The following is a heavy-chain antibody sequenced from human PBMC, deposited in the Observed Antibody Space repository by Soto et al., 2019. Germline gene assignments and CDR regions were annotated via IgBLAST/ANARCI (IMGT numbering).Heavy chain of an antibody. Sequence: ASVKVSXKASGYTFSSYALHWVRQAPGQRLECMGWILPGNGNTRYSQKFQDRVTFTRDTSASTAYMELSSLRSEDTAVYYCARSSRGFDIWGQGTMVTVSS. CDR3: ARSSRGFDI. V-gene: IGHV1-3*01. CDR1: GYTFSSYA. CDR2: ILPGNGNT. D-gene: IGHD1-26*01. J-gene: IGHJ3*02.